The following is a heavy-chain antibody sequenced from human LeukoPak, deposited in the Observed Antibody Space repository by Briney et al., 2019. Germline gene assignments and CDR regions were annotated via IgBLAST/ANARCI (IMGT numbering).Heavy chain of an antibody. Sequence: QPGVSLRLTCAASGSAFYRTWIHWVRQAPGKGLEWVAHVRNDATTKTYADSVRGRFTVSRDNAANIVSLQMNSLRVEDTAVYYCVSDGFYALVVWGQGTTVTVSS. J-gene: IGHJ6*02. CDR2: VRNDATTK. CDR1: GSAFYRTW. V-gene: IGHV3-74*01. CDR3: VSDGFYALVV.